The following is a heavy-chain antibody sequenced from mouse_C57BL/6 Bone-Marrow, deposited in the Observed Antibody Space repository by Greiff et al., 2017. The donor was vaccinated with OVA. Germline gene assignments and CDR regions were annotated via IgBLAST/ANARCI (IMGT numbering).Heavy chain of an antibody. CDR2: ISSGGSYT. Sequence: EVKLVESGGDLVKPGGSLKLSCAASGFTFSSYGMSWVRQTPDKRLEWVATISSGGSYTYYPDSVKGRFTISRDNAKNTLYLQMSSLKSEDTAMYYCARHEGYDYVRFAYWGQGTLVTVSA. CDR3: ARHEGYDYVRFAY. V-gene: IGHV5-6*01. CDR1: GFTFSSYG. J-gene: IGHJ3*01. D-gene: IGHD2-4*01.